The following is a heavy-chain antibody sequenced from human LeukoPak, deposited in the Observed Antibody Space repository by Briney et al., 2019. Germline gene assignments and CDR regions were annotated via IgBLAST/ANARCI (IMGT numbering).Heavy chain of an antibody. CDR3: ARRGYYYGSGSYYIDAFDI. J-gene: IGHJ3*02. CDR1: EYSFTSYW. CDR2: IYPGDSET. Sequence: GESLKISCKGSEYSFTSYWIGWVRQMPGKGLEWMGIIYPGDSETRFSPSFQGQVTISADKSISTAYLQWSSLKASDTAIYYCARRGYYYGSGSYYIDAFDIWGQGTMVTVSS. D-gene: IGHD3-10*01. V-gene: IGHV5-51*01.